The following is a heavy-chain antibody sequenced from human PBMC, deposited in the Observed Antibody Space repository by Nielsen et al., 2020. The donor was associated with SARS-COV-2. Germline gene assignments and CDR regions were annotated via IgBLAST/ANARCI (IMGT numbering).Heavy chain of an antibody. CDR2: IYPGDSDT. CDR3: ARIGYSSSWYGFDYFDY. Sequence: GESLKISCKGSGYSFTSYWIGWVRQMSGKGLEWMGIIYPGDSDTRYSPSFQGQVTISADKSISTAYLQWSSLKASDTAMYYCARIGYSSSWYGFDYFDYWGQGTLVTVSS. V-gene: IGHV5-51*01. CDR1: GYSFTSYW. J-gene: IGHJ4*02. D-gene: IGHD6-13*01.